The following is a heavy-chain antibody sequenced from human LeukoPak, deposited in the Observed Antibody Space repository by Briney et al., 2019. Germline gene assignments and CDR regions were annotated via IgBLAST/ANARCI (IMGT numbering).Heavy chain of an antibody. CDR2: IIPIFGTA. Sequence: SVKVSCKASGGTFSSYAISWVRQAPGQGLEWMGGIIPIFGTANYAQKFQGRVTITAGESTSTAYMELSSLRSEDTAVYYCARADPHSMPFNYWGQGTLVTVSS. D-gene: IGHD2/OR15-2a*01. CDR1: GGTFSSYA. V-gene: IGHV1-69*13. J-gene: IGHJ4*02. CDR3: ARADPHSMPFNY.